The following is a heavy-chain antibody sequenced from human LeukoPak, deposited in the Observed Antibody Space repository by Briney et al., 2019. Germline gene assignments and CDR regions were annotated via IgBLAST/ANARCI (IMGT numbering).Heavy chain of an antibody. Sequence: GGSLRLSCAASGFTFSSYAMSWVRQAPGKGLEWVSAISGSGGSTYYADSVKGRFTISRDNSKNKLYLQMNSLRAEDTAVHYCAKRGDYYDSSGYYHPLEYFQHWGQGTLVTVSS. J-gene: IGHJ1*01. D-gene: IGHD3-22*01. CDR3: AKRGDYYDSSGYYHPLEYFQH. V-gene: IGHV3-23*01. CDR2: ISGSGGST. CDR1: GFTFSSYA.